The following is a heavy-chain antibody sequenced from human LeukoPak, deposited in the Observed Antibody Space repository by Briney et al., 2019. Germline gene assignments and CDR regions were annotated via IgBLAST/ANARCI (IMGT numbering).Heavy chain of an antibody. Sequence: SGGSLRLSCAASGFTFSSYWMSWVRQAPGKGLEWVANIKQDGSEKYYVDSVKGRFTISRDNAKNSLYLQMDSLRAEDTAVYYCARSTIDFWSGYYIDYWGQGTLVTVSS. CDR2: IKQDGSEK. CDR3: ARSTIDFWSGYYIDY. V-gene: IGHV3-7*01. J-gene: IGHJ4*02. CDR1: GFTFSSYW. D-gene: IGHD3-3*01.